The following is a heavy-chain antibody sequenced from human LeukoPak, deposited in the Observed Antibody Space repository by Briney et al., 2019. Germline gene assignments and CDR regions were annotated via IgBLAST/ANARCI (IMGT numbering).Heavy chain of an antibody. Sequence: SQTLSFTCAISGDSVSSNSAAWNCIRQSPSRGLEWLGRTYYRSKWYNDYAVSVKSRITINPDTSKNQFSLQLNSVTPEDTAVYYCARSAYSYGSYFDYWGQGTLVTVSS. D-gene: IGHD5-18*01. J-gene: IGHJ4*02. CDR2: TYYRSKWYN. V-gene: IGHV6-1*01. CDR1: GDSVSSNSAA. CDR3: ARSAYSYGSYFDY.